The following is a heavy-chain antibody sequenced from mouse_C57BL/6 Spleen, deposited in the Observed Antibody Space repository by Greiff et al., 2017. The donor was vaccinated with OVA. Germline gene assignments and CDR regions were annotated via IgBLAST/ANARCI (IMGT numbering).Heavy chain of an antibody. J-gene: IGHJ1*03. D-gene: IGHD2-4*01. CDR1: GYTFTSYW. Sequence: QVQLQQPGAELVMPGASVRLSCKASGYTFTSYWMHWVKQRPGQGLEWIGEIDPSDSYTNYNQKFKGKSTLTVDKSSSTAYMQLSSLTSEDSAVYYCAIYYDFHWDVWGTGTTVTVSS. CDR3: AIYYDFHWDV. V-gene: IGHV1-69*01. CDR2: IDPSDSYT.